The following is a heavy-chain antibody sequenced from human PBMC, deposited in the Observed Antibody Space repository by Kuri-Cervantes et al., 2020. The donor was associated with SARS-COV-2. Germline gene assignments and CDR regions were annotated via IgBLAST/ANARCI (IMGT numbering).Heavy chain of an antibody. CDR1: GFTFSSYS. J-gene: IGHJ6*03. V-gene: IGHV3-48*01. CDR2: ISSSSSTI. Sequence: GESLKISCAASGFTFSSYSMNWVRQAPGKGLEWVSYISSSSSTIYYADSVKGRFTISRDNAKNSLYLQMNSLRAEDTAVYYCSRTYDSSGSLYYYYYMDVWGKGTTVTDSS. D-gene: IGHD3-22*01. CDR3: SRTYDSSGSLYYYYYMDV.